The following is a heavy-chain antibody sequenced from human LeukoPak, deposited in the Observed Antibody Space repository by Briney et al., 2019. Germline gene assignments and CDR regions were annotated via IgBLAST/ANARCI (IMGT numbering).Heavy chain of an antibody. CDR3: ARGEYSSSWDHYYFDY. CDR1: GYTFTGYY. V-gene: IGHV1-2*06. D-gene: IGHD6-13*01. J-gene: IGHJ4*02. CDR2: INPNSGGT. Sequence: ASVKGSCKASGYTFTGYYMHWVRQAPGQGLEWMGRINPNSGGTNYAQTFQGRVTMTRDTSITTAYLEVSSLRSDDTAVYYCARGEYSSSWDHYYFDYWGQGTLVTVSS.